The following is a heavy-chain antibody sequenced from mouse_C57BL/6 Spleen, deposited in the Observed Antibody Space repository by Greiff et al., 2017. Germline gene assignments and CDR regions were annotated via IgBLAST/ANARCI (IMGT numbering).Heavy chain of an antibody. CDR2: IYPGSGSP. CDR1: GYTFTSYW. V-gene: IGHV1-55*01. Sequence: QVQLQQPGAELVKPGASVKMSCKASGYTFTSYWITWVKQRPGQGLEWIGDIYPGSGSPYYNEKFKSQATLTVDTSSSTAYMQLSSLTSEDTAVNYCARGTGDYARDYWGQGTSVTGAS. D-gene: IGHD4-1*01. CDR3: ARGTGDYARDY. J-gene: IGHJ4*01.